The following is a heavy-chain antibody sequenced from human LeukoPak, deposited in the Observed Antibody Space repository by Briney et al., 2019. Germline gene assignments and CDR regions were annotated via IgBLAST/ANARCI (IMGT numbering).Heavy chain of an antibody. CDR1: GGFLSNYN. V-gene: IGHV4-4*07. CDR3: ARTSGRSWFYYYIDV. CDR2: IYISVST. J-gene: IGHJ6*03. Sequence: SETLSPTCRVSGGFLSNYNWNSIRQSAPKGLEWIGRIYISVSTDYNPSLKSRVTMSVDASKNEFSLRLNSVTAADSAVYYCARTSGRSWFYYYIDVWGKGTTVTVSS. D-gene: IGHD2-15*01.